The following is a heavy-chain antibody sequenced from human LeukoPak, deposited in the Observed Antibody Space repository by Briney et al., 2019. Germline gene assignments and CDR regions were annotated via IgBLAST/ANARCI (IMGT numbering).Heavy chain of an antibody. CDR2: INPNSGGT. J-gene: IGHJ4*02. CDR3: ARGRYSSGWYQLDY. V-gene: IGHV1-2*02. Sequence: AASVKVSCKASGYTFTGYYMHWVRQAPGQGLEWMGWINPNSGGTNYARKFQGRVTMTRDTSISSAYMELSRLRSDDTAVYYCARGRYSSGWYQLDYWGQGTLVTVSS. D-gene: IGHD6-19*01. CDR1: GYTFTGYY.